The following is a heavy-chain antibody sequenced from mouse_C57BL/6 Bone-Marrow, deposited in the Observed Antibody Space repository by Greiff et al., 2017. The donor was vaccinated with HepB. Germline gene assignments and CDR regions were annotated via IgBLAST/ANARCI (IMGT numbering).Heavy chain of an antibody. CDR1: GYTFTSDG. CDR2: IYPGSGNT. CDR3: ARIYYGSPGFAY. V-gene: IGHV1-81*01. Sequence: QVQLQQSGAELARPGASVKLSCKASGYTFTSDGISWVKQRTGQGLEWIGEIYPGSGNTYSNEKFKGKATLTADKSSSTAYMELRSLTSEDSAVYFCARIYYGSPGFAYWGQGTLVTVSA. D-gene: IGHD1-1*01. J-gene: IGHJ3*01.